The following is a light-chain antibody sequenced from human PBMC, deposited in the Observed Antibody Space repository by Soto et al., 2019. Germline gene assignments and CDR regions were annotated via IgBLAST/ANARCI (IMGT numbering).Light chain of an antibody. CDR1: QTITRW. V-gene: IGKV1-5*01. Sequence: DIQMTQSPSTLSASVGDRVTITCRASQTITRWMAWYQQKPGKAPKLLIYDASTLESGVPSRFSGSRSGTEFTLTISGLQPDDFATYYCQQYNTYRTWTFGQGTKVDIK. J-gene: IGKJ1*01. CDR2: DAS. CDR3: QQYNTYRTWT.